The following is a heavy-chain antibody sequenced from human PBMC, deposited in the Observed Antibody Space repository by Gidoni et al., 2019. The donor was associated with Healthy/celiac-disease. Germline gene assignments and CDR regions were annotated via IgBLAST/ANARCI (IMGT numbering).Heavy chain of an antibody. CDR2: ISYDGSNK. J-gene: IGHJ4*02. V-gene: IGHV3-30*04. CDR1: GFTFSSYA. CDR3: AREGIVGATTPSY. D-gene: IGHD1-26*01. Sequence: QVQLVESGGGVVQPGRSLRLSCAASGFTFSSYAMHWVRQAPGKGLEWVAVISYDGSNKYYADSVKGRFTISRDNSKNTLYLQMNSLRAEDTAVYYCAREGIVGATTPSYWGQGTLVTVSS.